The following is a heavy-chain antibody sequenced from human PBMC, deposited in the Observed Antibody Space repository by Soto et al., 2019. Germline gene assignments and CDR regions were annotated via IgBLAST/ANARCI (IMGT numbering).Heavy chain of an antibody. V-gene: IGHV4-59*01. CDR3: AGIQGACAGCFDY. CDR1: GGSISPYY. D-gene: IGHD3-9*01. J-gene: IGHJ4*02. Sequence: QVQLQESGPGLVKPSETLSLTCTVSGGSISPYYWTWIRQPPGKGLEWIGYVYYNGDTNYNPSLKGRVXXSXAXXKRPFSLKVTSTTAADTAVYYCAGIQGACAGCFDYWGQGALVTVSS. CDR2: VYYNGDT.